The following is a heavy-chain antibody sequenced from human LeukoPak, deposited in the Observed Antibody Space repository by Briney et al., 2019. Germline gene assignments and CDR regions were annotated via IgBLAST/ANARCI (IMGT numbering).Heavy chain of an antibody. V-gene: IGHV3-23*01. CDR1: GFTFSSYA. CDR2: ISGSGGST. CDR3: AKESYDYVWGSYPGGYYFDY. J-gene: IGHJ4*02. Sequence: GGSLRLSCAASGFTFSSYAMSWVRQAPGKGLEWVSAISGSGGSTYYADSVKRRFTISRDNSKNTLYLQMNSLRAEDTAVYYCAKESYDYVWGSYPGGYYFDYWGQGTLVTVSS. D-gene: IGHD3-16*02.